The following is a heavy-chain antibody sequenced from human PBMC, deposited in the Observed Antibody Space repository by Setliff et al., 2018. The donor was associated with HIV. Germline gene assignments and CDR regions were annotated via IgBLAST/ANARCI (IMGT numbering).Heavy chain of an antibody. CDR1: GFTFTDYS. Sequence: PGGSLRLSCEASGFTFTDYSMNWVRQAPGKGLEWVSSIDGRGGYIHYADSVKGRFTISRDNSKNTLYLQMGSLRAEDMAVYYCARDASISSPYDAFDIWGQGTMVTVSS. CDR3: ARDASISSPYDAFDI. V-gene: IGHV3-21*01. J-gene: IGHJ3*02. D-gene: IGHD6-6*01. CDR2: IDGRGGYI.